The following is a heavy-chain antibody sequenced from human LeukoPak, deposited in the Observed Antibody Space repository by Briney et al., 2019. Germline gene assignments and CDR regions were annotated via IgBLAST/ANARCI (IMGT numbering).Heavy chain of an antibody. Sequence: ASVKVSCKASGYTFTGYGISWVRQAPGQGLEWMGWISAYNGNTNYAQKLQGRVTMTTDTSTSTAYMELRSLRSDDTAVYYCGVGSYIRPFDYWGQGTLVTVSS. CDR2: ISAYNGNT. J-gene: IGHJ4*02. CDR1: GYTFTGYG. D-gene: IGHD3-10*01. CDR3: GVGSYIRPFDY. V-gene: IGHV1-18*01.